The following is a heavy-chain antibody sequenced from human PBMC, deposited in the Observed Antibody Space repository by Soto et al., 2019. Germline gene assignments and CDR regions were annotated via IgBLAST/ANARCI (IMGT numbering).Heavy chain of an antibody. J-gene: IGHJ4*02. Sequence: SETLSLTCTVSGGSINYNTFYWGWIRQPPGKGLEWIGSIYYSGTTYYNPSLRSRVTISVDTSDNQFSLKLSSVTAADTAVYYCARHLSYGDYAIVDWGQGTLVTVSS. CDR3: ARHLSYGDYAIVD. D-gene: IGHD4-17*01. CDR1: GGSINYNTFY. V-gene: IGHV4-39*01. CDR2: IYYSGTT.